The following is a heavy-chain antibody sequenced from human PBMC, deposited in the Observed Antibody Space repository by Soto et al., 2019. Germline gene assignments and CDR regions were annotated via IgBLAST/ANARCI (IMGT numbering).Heavy chain of an antibody. CDR2: IYYSGST. J-gene: IGHJ6*02. D-gene: IGHD3-3*01. CDR3: ARGGGLYDFWSGYPNWPPYGMDV. Sequence: SETLSLTCTVSGGSISSYYWSWIRQPPGKGLEWIGYIYYSGSTNYNPSLKSRVTISVDTSKNQFSLKLSSVTAADTAVYYCARGGGLYDFWSGYPNWPPYGMDVWGQGTTATVS. CDR1: GGSISSYY. V-gene: IGHV4-59*01.